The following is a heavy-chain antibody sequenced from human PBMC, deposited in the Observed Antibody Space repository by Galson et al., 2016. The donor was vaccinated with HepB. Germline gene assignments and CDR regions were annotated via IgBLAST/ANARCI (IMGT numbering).Heavy chain of an antibody. CDR2: IIPLVDMS. CDR1: GDTFNNYY. Sequence: LVKVSCKASGDTFNNYYISWVRQAPGQGLEWMGRIIPLVDMSNFAQRFQGRLTITADKSTTTVFMELSSLTSEDTAVYYCARDAPWGFPSAFEYWGQGTLITVSS. V-gene: IGHV1-69*04. D-gene: IGHD3-16*01. CDR3: ARDAPWGFPSAFEY. J-gene: IGHJ4*02.